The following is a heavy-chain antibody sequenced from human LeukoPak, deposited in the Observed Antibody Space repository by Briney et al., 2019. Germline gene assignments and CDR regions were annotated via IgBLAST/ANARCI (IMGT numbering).Heavy chain of an antibody. Sequence: SETLSLTCTVSGGSISSYYCSWVRQPPGKGLEWIGYIYYSGSTNYNPSLKSRVTISVDTSKNQFSLKLSSVTAADTAVYYCARGLGMLEYWGQGALVTVSS. CDR3: ARGLGMLEY. D-gene: IGHD7-27*01. V-gene: IGHV4-59*01. CDR2: IYYSGST. CDR1: GGSISSYY. J-gene: IGHJ4*02.